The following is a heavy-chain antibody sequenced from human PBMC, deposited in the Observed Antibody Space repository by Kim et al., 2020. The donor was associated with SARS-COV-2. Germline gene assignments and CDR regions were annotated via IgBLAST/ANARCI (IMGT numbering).Heavy chain of an antibody. D-gene: IGHD5-12*01. J-gene: IGHJ5*02. CDR3: ATLRYSGYVDNWFDP. V-gene: IGHV1-24*01. CDR1: GYTLTELS. CDR2: FDPEDGET. Sequence: ASVKVSCKVSGYTLTELSMHWVRQAPGKGLEWMGGFDPEDGETIYAQKFQGRVTMTEDTSTDKAYMELSSLRSEDTAVYYCATLRYSGYVDNWFDPWGQGTLVTVSS.